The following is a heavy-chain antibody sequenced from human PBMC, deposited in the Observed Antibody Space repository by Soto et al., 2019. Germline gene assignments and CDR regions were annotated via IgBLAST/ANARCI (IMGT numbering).Heavy chain of an antibody. D-gene: IGHD6-6*01. CDR1: GFTFSSYG. Sequence: PGGSLRLSCAASGFTFSSYGMHWVRQAPGKGLDWVAVIWYDGSNKYYADSVKGRFTISRDNSKNTLYLQMNSLRAEDTAVYYCARGAFKGIYSSSSRYKIDYWGQGTLVTVSS. V-gene: IGHV3-33*01. CDR2: IWYDGSNK. CDR3: ARGAFKGIYSSSSRYKIDY. J-gene: IGHJ4*02.